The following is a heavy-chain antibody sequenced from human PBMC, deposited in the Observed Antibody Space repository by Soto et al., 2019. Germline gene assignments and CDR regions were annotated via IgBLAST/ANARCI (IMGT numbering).Heavy chain of an antibody. CDR3: ARGPSVTIFGVVITPTYYYYGMDV. V-gene: IGHV1-8*01. D-gene: IGHD3-3*01. CDR2: MNPNSGNT. Sequence: ASVKVSCKASGYTFTSYDINWVRQATGQGLEWMGWMNPNSGNTGYAQKFQGRVTMTRNTSISTAYMELSSLRSEDTAVYYCARGPSVTIFGVVITPTYYYYGMDVWGQGTTVTSP. CDR1: GYTFTSYD. J-gene: IGHJ6*02.